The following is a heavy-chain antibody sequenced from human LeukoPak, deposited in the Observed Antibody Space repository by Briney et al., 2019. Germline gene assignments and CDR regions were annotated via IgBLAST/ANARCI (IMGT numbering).Heavy chain of an antibody. Sequence: ASIKVSCKASGYTFTNYGFSWVQQAPGHGLEWMGWISTYSGNTNYAQQLQGRVTMTSDTSTSTVYMELRSLRSDDTAVYYCARGYCRSTSCHEPPLYGMDVWGQGTTVTVS. V-gene: IGHV1-18*04. D-gene: IGHD2-2*01. CDR2: ISTYSGNT. J-gene: IGHJ6*02. CDR1: GYTFTNYG. CDR3: ARGYCRSTSCHEPPLYGMDV.